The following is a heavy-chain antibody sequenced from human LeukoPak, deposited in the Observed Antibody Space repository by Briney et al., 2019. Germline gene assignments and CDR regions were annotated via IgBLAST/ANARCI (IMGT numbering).Heavy chain of an antibody. V-gene: IGHV1-18*01. CDR1: GYTFTSYG. Sequence: ASVKVSCKASGYTFTSYGISWVRQAPGQGLEWMGWISAYNGNTNYAQKPQGRVTMTTDTSTSTAYMELRSLRSDDTAVYYCARSPYIVATITFGMDVWGQGTTVTVSS. D-gene: IGHD5-12*01. CDR3: ARSPYIVATITFGMDV. J-gene: IGHJ6*02. CDR2: ISAYNGNT.